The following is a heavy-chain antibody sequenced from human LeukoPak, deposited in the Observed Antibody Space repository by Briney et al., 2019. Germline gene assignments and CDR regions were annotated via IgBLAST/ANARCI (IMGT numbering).Heavy chain of an antibody. CDR2: IYHSGST. CDR3: ARDGLLMNYGGNSHWFDP. V-gene: IGHV4-38-2*02. CDR1: GYSISSGYY. J-gene: IGHJ5*02. Sequence: PSETLSLTCTVSGYSISSGYYWGWIRPPPGKGLEWIGSIYHSGSTYYNPSLKSRVTISVDTSKNQFSLKLSSVTAADTAVYYCARDGLLMNYGGNSHWFDPWGQGTLVTVSS. D-gene: IGHD4-23*01.